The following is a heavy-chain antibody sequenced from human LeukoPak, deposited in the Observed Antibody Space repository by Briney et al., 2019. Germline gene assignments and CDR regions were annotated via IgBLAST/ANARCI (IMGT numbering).Heavy chain of an antibody. Sequence: GESLQISCKGSGYSFTSCWIGWVRQMAGKGLEGMGIINLGDSDTRYSPSFQDQVTISADKSINTVYLQWSSLKASYTAMYYCARHSRGAGQGFDYWGQGTLVTVSS. CDR3: ARHSRGAGQGFDY. J-gene: IGHJ4*02. D-gene: IGHD4/OR15-4a*01. CDR2: INLGDSDT. V-gene: IGHV5-51*01. CDR1: GYSFTSCW.